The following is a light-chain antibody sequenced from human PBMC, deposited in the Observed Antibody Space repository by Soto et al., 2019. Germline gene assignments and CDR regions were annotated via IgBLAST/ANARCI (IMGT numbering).Light chain of an antibody. CDR3: QQYYSTPRT. CDR2: WAS. V-gene: IGKV4-1*01. CDR1: QRVLYSSNNKNY. J-gene: IGKJ5*01. Sequence: IVMTQSTDSLAVSLGERATINCKSSQRVLYSSNNKNYLAWYQQKPGQPPKLLIYWASTRDSGVPNRFSGGGSGTDFTLTISSLQAADVAVYYCQQYYSTPRTFGQGTRLEIK.